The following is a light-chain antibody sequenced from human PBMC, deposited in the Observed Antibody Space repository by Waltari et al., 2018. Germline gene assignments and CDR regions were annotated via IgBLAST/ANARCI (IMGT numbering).Light chain of an antibody. CDR2: DAS. CDR1: QRITFH. CDR3: QQSYTSHLS. J-gene: IGKJ4*01. V-gene: IGKV1-39*01. Sequence: DIQMTQSPSFLSASVGDRVSNSCRASQRITFHLNWYQQKPGKAPKLLISDASSLQRGVPSRFSGSGFGTDFTLTIDYLQPEDFAVYFCQQSYTSHLSFGGGTKVEVK.